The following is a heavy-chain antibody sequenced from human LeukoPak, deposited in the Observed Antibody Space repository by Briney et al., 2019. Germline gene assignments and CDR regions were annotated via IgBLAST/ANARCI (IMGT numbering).Heavy chain of an antibody. CDR3: ASIPYDYVWGSYRYPNDAFDI. CDR2: ISSSSSYI. D-gene: IGHD3-16*02. Sequence: GGSLRLSCAASGFTFSSCSMNWVRQAPGKGLEWVSSISSSSSYIYYADSVKGRFTISRDNAKNSLYLQMNSLRAEDTAVYYCASIPYDYVWGSYRYPNDAFDIWGQGTMVTVSS. CDR1: GFTFSSCS. V-gene: IGHV3-21*01. J-gene: IGHJ3*02.